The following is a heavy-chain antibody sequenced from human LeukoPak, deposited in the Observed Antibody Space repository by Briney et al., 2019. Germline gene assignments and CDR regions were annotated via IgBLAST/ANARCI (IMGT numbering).Heavy chain of an antibody. V-gene: IGHV3-23*01. D-gene: IGHD3-10*01. CDR3: AKHYGSRSYYAFDI. CDR1: GFTFSSYA. J-gene: IGHJ3*02. Sequence: GGSLRLSCAASGFTFSSYAMSWVRQAPGKGLEWVSAISSVGGSTYYAASVKGRFTIFRDNSKNTLYLQMNSLRAEDTAVYYCAKHYGSRSYYAFDIWGQGTMVTVSS. CDR2: ISSVGGST.